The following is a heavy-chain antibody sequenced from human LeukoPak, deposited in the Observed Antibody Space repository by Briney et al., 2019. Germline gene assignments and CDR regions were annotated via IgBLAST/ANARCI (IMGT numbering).Heavy chain of an antibody. Sequence: GASVKVSCKASGYTFTSYYINWVRQATGQGPEWMGWMNPNSGNTDYAQRFQGRVTMTRNTSISTAYMELSSLRSEDTAVYYCARAANWHDDDWFDSWGQGTLVTVSS. V-gene: IGHV1-8*01. J-gene: IGHJ5*01. D-gene: IGHD1-1*01. CDR1: GYTFTSYY. CDR3: ARAANWHDDDWFDS. CDR2: MNPNSGNT.